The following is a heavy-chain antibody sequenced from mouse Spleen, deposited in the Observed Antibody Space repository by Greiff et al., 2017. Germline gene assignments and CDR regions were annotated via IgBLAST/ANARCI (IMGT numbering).Heavy chain of an antibody. Sequence: QVQLQQSGPELVRPGASVKMSCKAAGYTFTTYWMHWVKQRPGQGLEWIGVIDPSDSYTNYNQKFKGKATLTVDTSSSTAYMQLSSLTSEDSAVYYCAYYYDGSDYWGQGTTLTVSS. CDR2: IDPSDSYT. D-gene: IGHD1-1*01. V-gene: IGHV1-59*01. J-gene: IGHJ2*01. CDR1: GYTFTTYW. CDR3: AYYYDGSDY.